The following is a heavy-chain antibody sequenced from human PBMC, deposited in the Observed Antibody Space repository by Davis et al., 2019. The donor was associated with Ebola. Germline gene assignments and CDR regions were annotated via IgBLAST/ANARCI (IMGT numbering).Heavy chain of an antibody. D-gene: IGHD5-18*01. CDR2: IWYDGSNK. J-gene: IGHJ4*02. CDR1: GFTFSSYG. Sequence: PGGSLRLSCAASGFTFSSYGMHWVRQAPGKGLEWVAVIWYDGSNKYYADSVKGRFTISRDNSKNTLYLQMNSLRAEDTAVYYCARDAERGYSPGYWGQGTLVTVSS. V-gene: IGHV3-33*01. CDR3: ARDAERGYSPGY.